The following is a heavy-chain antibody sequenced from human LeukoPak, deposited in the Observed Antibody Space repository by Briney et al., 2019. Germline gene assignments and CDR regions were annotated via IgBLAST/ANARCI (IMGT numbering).Heavy chain of an antibody. CDR3: ARVGGYSYGWFDY. D-gene: IGHD5-18*01. J-gene: IGHJ4*02. Sequence: GGSLRLSCAASRFTFSSYSMNWVRQAPGKGLEWVSSISSSSSYIYYADSVKGRFTISRDNAKNSLYLQMNSLRAEDTAVYYCARVGGYSYGWFDYWGQGTLVTVSS. CDR2: ISSSSSYI. V-gene: IGHV3-21*01. CDR1: RFTFSSYS.